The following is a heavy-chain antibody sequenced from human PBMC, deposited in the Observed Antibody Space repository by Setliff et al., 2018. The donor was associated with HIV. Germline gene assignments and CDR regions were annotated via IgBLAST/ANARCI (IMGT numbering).Heavy chain of an antibody. CDR2: IYHTGSS. CDR1: GDSIRRSSYY. J-gene: IGHJ4*02. V-gene: IGHV4-39*07. D-gene: IGHD4-17*01. CDR3: ARAAAGNTGPFDL. Sequence: PSETLSLTCTVSGDSIRRSSYYWGWIRQSPGKGLEWIGNIYHTGSSYYNPSLNDRATISLDTSKNQFSLKLTSVTASDTAVYYCARAAAGNTGPFDLWGQGSPVTVSS.